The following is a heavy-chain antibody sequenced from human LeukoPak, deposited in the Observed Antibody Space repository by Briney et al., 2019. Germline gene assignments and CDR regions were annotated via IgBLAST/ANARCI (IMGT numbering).Heavy chain of an antibody. CDR3: ARCIVATVKYYYYGMDV. V-gene: IGHV1-69*04. Sequence: ASVKVSCKASGGTFSSYAISWVRQAPGQGLEWMGRIIPILGIANYAQKFQGRVTITADKSTSTAYMELSSLRSEDTAVYYCARCIVATVKYYYYGMDVWGQGTTVTVSS. J-gene: IGHJ6*02. CDR1: GGTFSSYA. CDR2: IIPILGIA. D-gene: IGHD5-12*01.